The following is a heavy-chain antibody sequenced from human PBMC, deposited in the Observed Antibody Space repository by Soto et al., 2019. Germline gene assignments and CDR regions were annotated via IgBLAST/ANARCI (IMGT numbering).Heavy chain of an antibody. CDR1: GYPFSSYV. D-gene: IGHD6-6*01. Sequence: QVQLVQSGAEVKKPGASVKVSCKASGYPFSSYVMHWVRQAPGQGLEWMGWINAANGNTKYSQKFQGSVTIYRDTSASTAYMELSSLKSEDTAVYYCAREYSSSSGRTFDYWGQGTLVTVSS. CDR3: AREYSSSSGRTFDY. CDR2: INAANGNT. V-gene: IGHV1-3*01. J-gene: IGHJ4*02.